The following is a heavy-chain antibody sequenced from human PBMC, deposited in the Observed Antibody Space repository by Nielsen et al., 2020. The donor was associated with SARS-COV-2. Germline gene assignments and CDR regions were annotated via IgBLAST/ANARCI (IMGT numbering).Heavy chain of an antibody. Sequence: GGSLRLSCAASGFTFSASWMAWVRQAPGKGLEWLSNIRPDGTGANYVDSVKGRFTISRDNAKNLLYLQMGSLRADDTAVYFCKSEGNWGQGTLDTVSS. V-gene: IGHV3-7*03. CDR1: GFTFSASW. CDR2: IRPDGTGA. CDR3: KSEGN. J-gene: IGHJ4*02.